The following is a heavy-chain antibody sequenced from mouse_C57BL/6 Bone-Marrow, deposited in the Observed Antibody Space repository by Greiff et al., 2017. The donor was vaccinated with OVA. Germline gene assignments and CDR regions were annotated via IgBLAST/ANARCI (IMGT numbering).Heavy chain of an antibody. Sequence: EVQLQQSGAELVKPGASVKLSCTASGFNIKDYYMHWVKQRTEQGLEWIGRIDPEDGETKYATKFQGKATITADTSSNTAYLQLSSLTSEDTAVYYCARRGWLLSYFDYWGQGTTLTVSS. D-gene: IGHD2-3*01. CDR3: ARRGWLLSYFDY. CDR2: IDPEDGET. J-gene: IGHJ2*01. CDR1: GFNIKDYY. V-gene: IGHV14-2*01.